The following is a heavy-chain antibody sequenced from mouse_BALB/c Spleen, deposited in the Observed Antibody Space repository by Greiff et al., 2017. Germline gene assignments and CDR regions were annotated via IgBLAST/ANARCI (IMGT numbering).Heavy chain of an antibody. Sequence: QVQLKEPGPGLVAPSQSLSITCTVSGYSLTSYGVHWVRQPPGKGLEWLGVIWAGGSTNYNSALMSRLSISKDNSKSQVFLKMNSLQTDDTAMYYCARDRALPGTIGFAYWGQGTLVTVSA. D-gene: IGHD4-1*01. CDR1: GYSLTSYG. CDR3: ARDRALPGTIGFAY. CDR2: IWAGGST. J-gene: IGHJ3*01. V-gene: IGHV2-9*02.